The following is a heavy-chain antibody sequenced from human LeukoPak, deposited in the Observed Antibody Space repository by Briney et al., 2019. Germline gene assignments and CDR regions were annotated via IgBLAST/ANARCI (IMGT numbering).Heavy chain of an antibody. J-gene: IGHJ6*03. CDR1: GGTFSSYA. Sequence: ASVKVSCKASGGTFSSYAISWVRQAPGQGLEWMGWISAYNGNPNYAQKLQGRVTMTTDTSTSTAYMELRSLRSDDTAVYYCARSGSYYYYYMDVWGKGTTVTISS. D-gene: IGHD3-10*01. CDR2: ISAYNGNP. CDR3: ARSGSYYYYYMDV. V-gene: IGHV1-18*01.